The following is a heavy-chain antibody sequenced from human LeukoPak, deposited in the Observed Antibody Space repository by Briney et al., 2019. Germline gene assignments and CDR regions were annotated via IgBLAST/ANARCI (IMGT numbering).Heavy chain of an antibody. D-gene: IGHD3-10*01. CDR1: GGSFSGYY. CDR3: ARIGSGSFMTFDS. J-gene: IGHJ4*02. Sequence: SETLSLTCAVYGGSFSGYYWSWIRQPPGKGLEWIGEINHSGSTNYNPSLKSRVTISVDTSKNQFSLKLSSVTAADTAVYFCARIGSGSFMTFDSWGQGTLVTVSS. CDR2: INHSGST. V-gene: IGHV4-34*01.